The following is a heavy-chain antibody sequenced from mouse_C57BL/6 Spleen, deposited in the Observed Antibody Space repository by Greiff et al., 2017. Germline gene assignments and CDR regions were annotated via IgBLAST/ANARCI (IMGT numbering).Heavy chain of an antibody. CDR2: IYPGDGDT. Sequence: VQLQQSGAELVKPGASVKISCKASGYAFSSYWMNWVKQRPGKGLEWIGQIYPGDGDTNYNGKFKGKATLTADKSSSTAYMQLSSLTSEDSAVYFCAREGYYGPFDYWGQGTTLTVSS. D-gene: IGHD1-1*01. J-gene: IGHJ2*01. CDR1: GYAFSSYW. CDR3: AREGYYGPFDY. V-gene: IGHV1-80*01.